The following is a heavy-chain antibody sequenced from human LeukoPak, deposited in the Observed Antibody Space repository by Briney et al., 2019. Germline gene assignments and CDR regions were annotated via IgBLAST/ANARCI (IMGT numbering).Heavy chain of an antibody. J-gene: IGHJ4*02. Sequence: PGGSLRLSCAASGFTFSSYAMHWVRQAPGKGLEWVAVIWYDGSNKYYADSVKGRYTISRDNSKNTLYLQMNSLRAEDTAVYYCARGSGYYKYYFDYRGQGTLVTVSS. CDR2: IWYDGSNK. D-gene: IGHD3-22*01. CDR1: GFTFSSYA. V-gene: IGHV3-33*08. CDR3: ARGSGYYKYYFDY.